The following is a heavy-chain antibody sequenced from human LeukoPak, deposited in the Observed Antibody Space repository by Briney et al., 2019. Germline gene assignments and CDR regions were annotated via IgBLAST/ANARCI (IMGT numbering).Heavy chain of an antibody. CDR2: INDSGST. CDR1: GGSLSGYY. Sequence: SETLSLTCAVYGGSLSGYYWRWRRQPRGKGQEWVGEINDSGSTNYNPPLKSRVTISVDTSKNQFSLQLSSVTAADTAVYYCARSTLGYCSSTSCRPVRFDLRGQGTPVTGPS. J-gene: IGHJ5*02. V-gene: IGHV4-34*01. CDR3: ARSTLGYCSSTSCRPVRFDL. D-gene: IGHD2-2*01.